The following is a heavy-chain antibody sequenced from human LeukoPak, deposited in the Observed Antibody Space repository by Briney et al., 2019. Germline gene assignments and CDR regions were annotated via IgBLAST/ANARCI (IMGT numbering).Heavy chain of an antibody. V-gene: IGHV3-23*01. CDR2: ITGSGDIT. CDR3: ARDSFGMDV. Sequence: GGSLRLSCAASRFTFSYYAMSWVRQAPGKGLEWVSAITGSGDITYYADSVEGRFTISRDNSKNTLSVQMNSLRPEDTAVYYCARDSFGMDVWGQGTTVIVS. CDR1: RFTFSYYA. J-gene: IGHJ6*02.